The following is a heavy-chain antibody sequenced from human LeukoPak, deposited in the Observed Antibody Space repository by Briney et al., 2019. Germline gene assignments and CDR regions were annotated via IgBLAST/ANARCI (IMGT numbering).Heavy chain of an antibody. V-gene: IGHV3-30*03. CDR1: GFTFSSYG. CDR2: ISYDGSNK. CDR3: ARGRLGGYSGYEVYFDY. J-gene: IGHJ4*02. Sequence: GGSLRLSCAASGFTFSSYGMHWVRQAPGKGLEWVAVISYDGSNKYYADSVKGRFTISRDNSKNTLYLQMNSLRAEDTAVYYCARGRLGGYSGYEVYFDYWGQGTLVTVSS. D-gene: IGHD5-12*01.